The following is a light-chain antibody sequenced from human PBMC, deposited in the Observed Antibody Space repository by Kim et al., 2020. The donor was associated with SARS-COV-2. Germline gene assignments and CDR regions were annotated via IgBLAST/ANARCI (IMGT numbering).Light chain of an antibody. Sequence: DIQMTQSPLSLSAPVGDRVTITCRASQSISSYLNWYQQKPGKAPKLLIYAASSLQSGVPSRFSGSGSGTDFTLTISSLQPEDFATYYCQQSYSTRGTFGQGTKLEI. CDR1: QSISSY. CDR3: QQSYSTRGT. CDR2: AAS. J-gene: IGKJ2*01. V-gene: IGKV1-39*01.